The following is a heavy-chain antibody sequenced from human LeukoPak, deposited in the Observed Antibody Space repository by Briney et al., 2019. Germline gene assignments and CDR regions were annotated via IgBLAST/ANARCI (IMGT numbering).Heavy chain of an antibody. CDR2: ISYDGSNK. D-gene: IGHD3-9*01. J-gene: IGHJ4*01. V-gene: IGHV3-30-3*02. CDR1: GFTFSSYA. CDR3: AKYHKLTY. Sequence: GGSLRLSCAASGFTFSSYAMHWVRQAPGKGLEWVAVISYDGSNKYYADSVKGRFTISRDNSKNTLYLQLNSLRAEDTAVYYCAKYHKLTYWGQEPRSPSPQ.